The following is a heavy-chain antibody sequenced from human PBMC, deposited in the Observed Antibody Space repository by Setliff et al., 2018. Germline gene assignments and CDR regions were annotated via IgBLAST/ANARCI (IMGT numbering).Heavy chain of an antibody. CDR2: IYYSGNT. Sequence: SETLSLTCTVSGGSIRNYYWSWIRQPPGKGLEWIGYIYYSGNTNYNPSLKSRVTISVDTSKNQFSLKLSSVTAADTAVYFCARGYYNFLSGYYTPYYVDYWGQGTLVTV. J-gene: IGHJ4*02. CDR1: GGSIRNYY. V-gene: IGHV4-59*01. CDR3: ARGYYNFLSGYYTPYYVDY. D-gene: IGHD3-3*01.